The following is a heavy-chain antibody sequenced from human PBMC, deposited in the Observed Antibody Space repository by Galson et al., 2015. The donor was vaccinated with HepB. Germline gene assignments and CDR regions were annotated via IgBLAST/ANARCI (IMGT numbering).Heavy chain of an antibody. CDR1: GFSLTTTGVG. D-gene: IGHD3-9*01. J-gene: IGHJ4*02. CDR3: AHRLILRGQDY. CDR2: IHWNDDN. Sequence: PALVKPTQTLTLTCTFSGFSLTTTGVGVGWIRQPPGKALEWLAVIHWNDDNHYSPSLESRLTITKDTSKNQVVLTMTNMDLVDTATYYCAHRLILRGQDYWGQGTLVTVSA. V-gene: IGHV2-5*01.